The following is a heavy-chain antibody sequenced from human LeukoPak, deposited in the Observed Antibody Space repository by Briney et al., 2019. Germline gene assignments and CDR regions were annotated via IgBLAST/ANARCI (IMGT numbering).Heavy chain of an antibody. Sequence: PSETLSLTCPVSGGSISSGSYYWSWIRQPAGKGLEWIGRIYTSGSTNYNPSLKSRVTISVDTSKNQFSLKLSSVTAADTAVYYCGRDEWGYYAFDYWGQGTLVTVSS. J-gene: IGHJ4*02. CDR2: IYTSGST. V-gene: IGHV4-61*02. CDR3: GRDEWGYYAFDY. CDR1: GGSISSGSYY. D-gene: IGHD2-15*01.